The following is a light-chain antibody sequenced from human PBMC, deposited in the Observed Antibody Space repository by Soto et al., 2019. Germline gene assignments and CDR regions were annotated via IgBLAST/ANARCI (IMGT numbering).Light chain of an antibody. V-gene: IGLV2-8*01. CDR2: EVS. CDR3: NSYAGSYIYF. CDR1: SSDVGGYNY. J-gene: IGLJ1*01. Sequence: QSALTQPPSASGSPGQSVAISCTGTSSDVGGYNYVSWYQQHPGKAPRLMIYEVSKRPSGVPDRFSGSKSGNTASLTVSGLQAEDEADYSCNSYAGSYIYFFGSGTKVTV.